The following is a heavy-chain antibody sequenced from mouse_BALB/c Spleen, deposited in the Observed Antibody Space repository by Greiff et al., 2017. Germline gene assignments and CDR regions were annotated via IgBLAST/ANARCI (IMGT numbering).Heavy chain of an antibody. V-gene: IGHV1S135*01. CDR2: IDPFNGGT. CDR3: ASYDYDAWFAY. J-gene: IGHJ3*01. D-gene: IGHD2-4*01. CDR1: GYSFTSYY. Sequence: EVQLQQSGPELMKPGASVKISCKASGYSFTSYYMHWVKQSHGKSLEWIGYIDPFNGGTSYNQKFKGKATLTVDKSSSTAYMHLSSLTSEDSAVYYCASYDYDAWFAYWGQGTLVTVSA.